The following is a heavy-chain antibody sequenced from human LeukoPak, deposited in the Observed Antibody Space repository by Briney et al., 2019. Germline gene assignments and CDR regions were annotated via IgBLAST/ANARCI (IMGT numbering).Heavy chain of an antibody. Sequence: PGGSLRLSCAASGFTFSSYSMNWVRQAPGKGLEWVSSISSGSSYIYYADSVKGRFTISRDNAKNSLYLQMNSLRAEDTAVYYCARDRRGSYYNVAYYYYMDVWGKGTTVTVSS. CDR3: ARDRRGSYYNVAYYYYMDV. J-gene: IGHJ6*03. D-gene: IGHD3-10*01. CDR2: ISSGSSYI. V-gene: IGHV3-21*01. CDR1: GFTFSSYS.